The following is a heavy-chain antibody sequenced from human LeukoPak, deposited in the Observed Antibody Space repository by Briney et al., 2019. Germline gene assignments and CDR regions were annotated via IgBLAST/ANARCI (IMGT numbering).Heavy chain of an antibody. CDR1: GYTFTSYY. CDR2: INPSGGST. J-gene: IGHJ4*02. CDR3: ARGNGGAARPDYFDC. D-gene: IGHD6-6*01. Sequence: GASVKVSCKASGYTFTSYYMHWVRQAPGQGLEWMGIINPSGGSTSYAQKFQGRVTMTRDMSTSTVYMELSSLRSEDTAVYYCARGNGGAARPDYFDCWGQGTLVTVSS. V-gene: IGHV1-46*01.